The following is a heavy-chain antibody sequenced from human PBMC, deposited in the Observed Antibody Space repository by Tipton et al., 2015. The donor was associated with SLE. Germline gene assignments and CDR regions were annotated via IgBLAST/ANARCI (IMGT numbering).Heavy chain of an antibody. D-gene: IGHD3-22*01. CDR2: VHYTGNT. CDR1: GDSISSSSYY. CDR3: ARDEYRYDATGYHLLGHFDF. V-gene: IGHV4-39*07. J-gene: IGHJ4*02. Sequence: TLSLTCIVSGDSISSSSYYWGWIRQPPGKGLEWVGTVHYTGNTFYNPSLKSRVTISVDTSKNQFSLDLSSVTAADTAVYYCARDEYRYDATGYHLLGHFDFWGQGTLVTVSS.